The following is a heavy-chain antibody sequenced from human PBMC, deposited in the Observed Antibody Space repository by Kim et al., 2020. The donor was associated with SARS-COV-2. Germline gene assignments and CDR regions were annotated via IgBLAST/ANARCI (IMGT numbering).Heavy chain of an antibody. CDR3: AREACFGGGGYLGVFDI. D-gene: IGHD2-21*02. Sequence: GGSLRLSCAASGFTVSSNYMSWVRQAPGKGLEWVSVIYSGGSTYYAESVKGRFTISRDNSKNTLYLQMNSRRAADTAAYYCAREACFGGGGYLGVFDIWG. J-gene: IGHJ3*02. CDR2: IYSGGST. V-gene: IGHV3-53*01. CDR1: GFTVSSNY.